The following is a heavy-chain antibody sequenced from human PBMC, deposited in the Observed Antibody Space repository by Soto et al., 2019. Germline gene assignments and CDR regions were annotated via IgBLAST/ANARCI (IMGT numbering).Heavy chain of an antibody. CDR3: ARGVDSWSGYLF. CDR2: IHHSGST. J-gene: IGHJ4*02. CDR1: GVSFDGYY. D-gene: IGHD3-3*01. Sequence: ETLSLTCSLYGVSFDGYYWSWIRQSPGKGLEWIGEIHHSGSTKYNPSLKSRVSLSVDTSTKQFSLKMTSMTAADRGVYYCARGVDSWSGYLFWGQGTPVNVSS. V-gene: IGHV4-34*01.